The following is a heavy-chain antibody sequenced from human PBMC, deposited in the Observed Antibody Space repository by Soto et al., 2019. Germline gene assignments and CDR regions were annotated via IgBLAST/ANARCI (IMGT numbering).Heavy chain of an antibody. D-gene: IGHD2-15*01. CDR1: GGSIGSSSYY. V-gene: IGHV4-39*01. CDR3: GPRGAVAPRGY. J-gene: IGHJ4*02. CDR2: IYYSGST. Sequence: TSETLSLTCTVSGGSIGSSSYYWGWIRQPPGKGLEWIGSIYYSGSTYYNSSLQSRLTISVDTSKNQFSLKLSSVTAADTVVYYCGPRGAVAPRGYWGQGTLVTVSS.